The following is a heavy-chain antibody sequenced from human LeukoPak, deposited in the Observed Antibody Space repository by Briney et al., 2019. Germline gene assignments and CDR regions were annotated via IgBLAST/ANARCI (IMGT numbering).Heavy chain of an antibody. CDR3: AKDRVGPKYYLDV. D-gene: IGHD3-16*01. CDR1: GLTFSSFG. CDR2: IRYDGSNK. V-gene: IGHV3-30*02. Sequence: PGGSLRLSCVASGLTFSSFGMHWVRQAPGKGLEWVAFIRYDGSNKYNTDSVKGRFTISIDNSKNTLYLQMNSLRAEDTAVYWCAKDRVGPKYYLDVWGTGTTVTISS. J-gene: IGHJ6*04.